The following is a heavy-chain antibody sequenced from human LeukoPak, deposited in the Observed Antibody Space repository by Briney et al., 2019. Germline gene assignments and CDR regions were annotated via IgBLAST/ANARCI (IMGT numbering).Heavy chain of an antibody. Sequence: ASVKVSCKASGYSYTTSYINWVRQAPGQGLEWMGWVSAYNGKTEYAQKFQGRVTMTTDSSTNTAYMDLTSLRSDDTAVYHCARGGTYYPCIDYWGQGTLVTVSS. CDR2: VSAYNGKT. J-gene: IGHJ4*02. CDR1: GYSYTTSY. V-gene: IGHV1-18*01. CDR3: ARGGTYYPCIDY. D-gene: IGHD1-26*01.